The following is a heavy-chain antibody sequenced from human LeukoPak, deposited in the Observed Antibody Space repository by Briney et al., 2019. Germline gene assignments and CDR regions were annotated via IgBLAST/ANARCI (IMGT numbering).Heavy chain of an antibody. J-gene: IGHJ6*03. D-gene: IGHD1-1*01. CDR1: GYTFTGYY. V-gene: IGHV1-8*02. CDR3: ARKYNWNGYMDV. CDR2: MNPNSGNT. Sequence: GASVKVSCKASGYTFTGYYMHWVRQAPGQGLEWMGWMNPNSGNTGYAQKFQGRVTMTRNTSISTAYMELSSLRSEDTAVYYCARKYNWNGYMDVWGKGTTVTISS.